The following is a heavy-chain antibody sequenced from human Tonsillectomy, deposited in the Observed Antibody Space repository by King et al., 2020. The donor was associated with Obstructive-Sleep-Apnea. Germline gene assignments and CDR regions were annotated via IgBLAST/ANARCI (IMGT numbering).Heavy chain of an antibody. V-gene: IGHV1-46*01. Sequence: VQLVESGAEVKKPGASVKVSCKASGYTFTSYYTHWVRQAPGQGLEWMGIINPSGGSTSYAQKFQGRVTMTRDTSTSTVYMELSSLRSEDTAVYYCASEVGATPFDYWGQGTLVTVSS. D-gene: IGHD1-26*01. J-gene: IGHJ4*02. CDR1: GYTFTSYY. CDR2: INPSGGST. CDR3: ASEVGATPFDY.